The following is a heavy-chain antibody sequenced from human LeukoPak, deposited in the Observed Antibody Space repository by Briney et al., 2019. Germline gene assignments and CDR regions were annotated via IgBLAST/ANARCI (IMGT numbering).Heavy chain of an antibody. CDR2: INPNSGGT. J-gene: IGHJ4*02. D-gene: IGHD2-15*01. Sequence: ASVKVSCKASGYTFTGYYMHWVRQPPGQGLEWMGWINPNSGGTNYAQKFQGRVTMTRDTSISTAYMELSRLRSDDTAVYYCARDHCSGGSCYVDFDYWGQGTLVTVSS. CDR3: ARDHCSGGSCYVDFDY. V-gene: IGHV1-2*02. CDR1: GYTFTGYY.